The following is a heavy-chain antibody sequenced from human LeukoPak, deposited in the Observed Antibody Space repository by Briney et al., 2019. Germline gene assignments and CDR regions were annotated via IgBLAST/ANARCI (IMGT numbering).Heavy chain of an antibody. V-gene: IGHV1-46*01. CDR3: ARAPGYCSGGSCSWFDY. CDR1: GYTFTGYY. CDR2: INPSGGST. J-gene: IGHJ4*02. D-gene: IGHD2-15*01. Sequence: ASVKVSCKASGYTFTGYYMHWVRQAPGQGLEWMGIINPSGGSTRYAQKFQGRVTMTRDTSTSTVYMELSSLRSEDTAVYYCARAPGYCSGGSCSWFDYWGQGTLVTVSS.